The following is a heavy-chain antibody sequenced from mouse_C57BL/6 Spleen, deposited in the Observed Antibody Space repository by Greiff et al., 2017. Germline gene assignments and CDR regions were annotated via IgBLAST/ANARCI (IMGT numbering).Heavy chain of an antibody. CDR3: AEITSVPWYFDV. D-gene: IGHD1-1*01. CDR1: GYTFTDYY. V-gene: IGHV1-26*01. Sequence: EVQLQQSGPELVKPGASVKISCKASGYTFTDYYMNWVKQSHGKSLEWIGDINPNSGGTSYNQKFKGKATLTVDKSSSTAYMELRSLTSEDSAVYYCAEITSVPWYFDVWGTGTTVTVAS. J-gene: IGHJ1*03. CDR2: INPNSGGT.